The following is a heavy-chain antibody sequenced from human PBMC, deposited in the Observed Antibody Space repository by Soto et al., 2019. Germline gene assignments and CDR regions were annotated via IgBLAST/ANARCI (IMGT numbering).Heavy chain of an antibody. D-gene: IGHD3-22*01. V-gene: IGHV4-34*01. CDR3: ARGPPVTRITMISPCSFDI. CDR2: INHSGST. CDR1: GGFFSGYY. Sequence: PSETLSLTCAVYGGFFSGYYWSGIRQPPGKGLEWIGEINHSGSTNYNPSLKSRVTISVDTSKNQFSLKLSSVTAADTAVYYCARGPPVTRITMISPCSFDIWGQGTMVTVS. J-gene: IGHJ3*02.